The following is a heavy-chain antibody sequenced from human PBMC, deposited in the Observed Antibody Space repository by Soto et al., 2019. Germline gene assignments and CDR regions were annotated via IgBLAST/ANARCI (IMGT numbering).Heavy chain of an antibody. D-gene: IGHD3-22*01. CDR2: INPSGGST. Sequence: ASVKVSFKASGYTFTGYYMHWVRQAPGQGLEWMGRINPSGGSTRYAQKFQGRVTMTRDTSTSTAYMELSSLRSEDTAIYYCATYYEPSGSDYWYFDLWGRGTLVTVSS. CDR1: GYTFTGYY. J-gene: IGHJ2*01. CDR3: ATYYEPSGSDYWYFDL. V-gene: IGHV1-46*01.